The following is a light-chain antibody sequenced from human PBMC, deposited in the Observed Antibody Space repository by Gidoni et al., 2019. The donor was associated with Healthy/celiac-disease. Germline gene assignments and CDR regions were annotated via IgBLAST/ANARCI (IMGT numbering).Light chain of an antibody. CDR1: QSLSSY. V-gene: IGKV1-39*01. CDR2: AAS. CDR3: QQSYSTPRT. Sequence: DIQLTQSPTSLSASVGDSVTITCRASQSLSSYLNWYQQKPGKAPKLLIYAASSLQSGVPSRFSGSGSGTDFTLTISSLQPEDFGTYYCQQSYSTPRTFGQGTKVEIK. J-gene: IGKJ1*01.